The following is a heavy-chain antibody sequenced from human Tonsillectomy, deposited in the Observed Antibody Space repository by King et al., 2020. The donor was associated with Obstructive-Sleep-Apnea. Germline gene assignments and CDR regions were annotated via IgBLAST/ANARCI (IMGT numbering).Heavy chain of an antibody. V-gene: IGHV4-39*07. CDR2: IYYSEST. D-gene: IGHD3-22*01. Sequence: QLQESGPGLVKPSETLSLTCTVSGGSISSSSYYWGWIRQPPGKGLEWIGSIYYSESTYYNPSHKSRVTISVDTSKNQFSLKLSSLTAADTAVYYCARGTRSGYYEFYFDYWGQGTLVTVSS. CDR1: GGSISSSSYY. J-gene: IGHJ4*02. CDR3: ARGTRSGYYEFYFDY.